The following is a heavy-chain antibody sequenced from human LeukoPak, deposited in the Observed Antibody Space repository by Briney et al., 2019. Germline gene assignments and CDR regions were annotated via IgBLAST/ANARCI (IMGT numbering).Heavy chain of an antibody. J-gene: IGHJ4*02. D-gene: IGHD3-10*01. V-gene: IGHV3-33*01. Sequence: GRSLRLSCAASGFTFSSYGMHWVRQAPGKGLEWVALIWYDGSNKYYADSVEGRFTISRDNSKNTLYLQMNSLRAEDTAVYYCARDWSRFGELLYYWGQGTLVTVSS. CDR1: GFTFSSYG. CDR3: ARDWSRFGELLYY. CDR2: IWYDGSNK.